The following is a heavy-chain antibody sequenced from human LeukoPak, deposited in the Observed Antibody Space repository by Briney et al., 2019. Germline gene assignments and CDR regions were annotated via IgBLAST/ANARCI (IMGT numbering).Heavy chain of an antibody. V-gene: IGHV4-34*01. J-gene: IGHJ3*02. D-gene: IGHD1-26*01. CDR1: GGSFSGYY. CDR3: ARENLNGSMAGIDAFDI. CDR2: INHSGST. Sequence: SETLSLTCAVYGGSFSGYYWSWIRQPPGKGLEWIGEINHSGSTNYNPSLKSRVTISVDTSKNQFSLKLSSVTAADTAVYYCARENLNGSMAGIDAFDIWGQGTMVTVSS.